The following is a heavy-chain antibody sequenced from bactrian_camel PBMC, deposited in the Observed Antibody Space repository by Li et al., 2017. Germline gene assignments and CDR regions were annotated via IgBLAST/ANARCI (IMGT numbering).Heavy chain of an antibody. V-gene: IGHV3S53*01. Sequence: HVQLVESGGGSVQVGGSLRLTCVATGSTGSSNCIGWFRQAPGKQREGVAAVSQDGRSNYADFVVGRFTLSKDVPKNIFYLEMDDLKPEDSAMYYCGAAYPGFDYSSGCNFDSPYSGQGTQVTVS. D-gene: IGHD3*01. J-gene: IGHJ4*01. CDR2: VSQDGRS. CDR3: GAAYPGFDYSSGCNFDSPY. CDR1: GSTGSSNC.